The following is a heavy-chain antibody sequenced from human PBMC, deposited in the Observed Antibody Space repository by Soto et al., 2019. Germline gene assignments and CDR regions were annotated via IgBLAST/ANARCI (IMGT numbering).Heavy chain of an antibody. CDR3: TGGWYFPDAFHI. CDR1: AFPFSKAW. Sequence: AGSLILSCPASAFPFSKAWMNWVRQAPGKGLEWVGRIKSKTDGGTTDYAAPVKGRFTISRDDSKNTLYLQMNSLKTEDTAVYYCTGGWYFPDAFHIWGQGKMVTVSS. CDR2: IKSKTDGGTT. D-gene: IGHD6-19*01. V-gene: IGHV3-15*07. J-gene: IGHJ3*02.